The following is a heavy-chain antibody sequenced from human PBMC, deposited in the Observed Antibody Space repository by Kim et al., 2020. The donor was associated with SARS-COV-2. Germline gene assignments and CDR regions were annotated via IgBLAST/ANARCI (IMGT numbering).Heavy chain of an antibody. CDR1: GGSFSGYY. J-gene: IGHJ4*02. CDR2: INHSGST. CDR3: ARAYSGSYYSLGY. V-gene: IGHV4-34*01. D-gene: IGHD1-26*01. Sequence: SETLSLTCAVYGGSFSGYYWSWIRQPPGKGLEWIGEINHSGSTNYNPSLKSRVTISVDTSKNQFSLKLSSVTAADTAVYYCARAYSGSYYSLGYWGQGTLVTVSS.